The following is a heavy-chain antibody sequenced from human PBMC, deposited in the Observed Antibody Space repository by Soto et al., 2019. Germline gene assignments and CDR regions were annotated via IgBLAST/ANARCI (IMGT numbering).Heavy chain of an antibody. J-gene: IGHJ4*02. D-gene: IGHD3-22*01. V-gene: IGHV4-39*01. CDR3: ARHRQYYDTSGYQQRYFDY. CDR2: IYYSGTT. CDR1: GGSISSTPYY. Sequence: SETLSLTCSVSGGSISSTPYYWGWIRQPPGKGLEWLGTIYYSGTTSYNPSLKSRVIISVDTSNNQFFLKLRSVTAADTAVYYCARHRQYYDTSGYQQRYFDYWGQGTQVTVFS.